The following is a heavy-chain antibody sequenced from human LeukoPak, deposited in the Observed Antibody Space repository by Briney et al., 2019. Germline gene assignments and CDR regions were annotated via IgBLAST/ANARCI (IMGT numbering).Heavy chain of an antibody. Sequence: GGSLRLSCAASGFTFSSYAMSWVRQAPGKGLEWVSAISGSGGGTYYADSVKGRFTISRDNSKNTLYLQVNSLRAEDTAVYYCAKGGKWDVTPFDYWGQGTLVTVSS. CDR1: GFTFSSYA. CDR3: AKGGKWDVTPFDY. J-gene: IGHJ4*02. V-gene: IGHV3-23*01. D-gene: IGHD1-26*01. CDR2: ISGSGGGT.